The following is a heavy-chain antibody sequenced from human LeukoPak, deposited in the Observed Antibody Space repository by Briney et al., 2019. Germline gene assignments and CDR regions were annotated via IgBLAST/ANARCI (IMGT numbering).Heavy chain of an antibody. V-gene: IGHV4-38-2*02. CDR3: AREDYDLSYMGV. CDR2: IYHSGTT. CDR1: GYSISSGYY. D-gene: IGHD3-16*01. J-gene: IGHJ6*03. Sequence: SETLSLTCVVSGYSISSGYYWGWIRQPPGKGLEVIGSIYHSGTTFYNPSLRSRVTISVDTAKNQFSLNLRYVTAADTAVYYCAREDYDLSYMGVVVKGTTVTVSS.